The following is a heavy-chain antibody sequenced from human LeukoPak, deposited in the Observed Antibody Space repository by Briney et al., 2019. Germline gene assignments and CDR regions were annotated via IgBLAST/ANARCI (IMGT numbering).Heavy chain of an antibody. CDR3: AARPKFNWESNWFDP. D-gene: IGHD7-27*01. J-gene: IGHJ5*02. CDR2: IVVGSGNT. Sequence: GASVKVSCKASGGTFSSYAISWVRQARGQRLEWIGWIVVGSGNTNYAQKFQERVTITRDMSTSTAYMELSSLRSEDTAVYYCAARPKFNWESNWFDPWGQGTLVTVSS. CDR1: GGTFSSYA. V-gene: IGHV1-58*02.